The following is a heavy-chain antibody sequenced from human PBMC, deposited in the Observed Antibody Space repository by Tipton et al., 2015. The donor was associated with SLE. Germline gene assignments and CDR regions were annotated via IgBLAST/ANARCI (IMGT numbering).Heavy chain of an antibody. CDR1: GFTFSSYA. CDR2: ISSDGSVT. Sequence: VQLVQSGGGLVKPGESLRLSCAVSGFTFSSYAMTWVRQAPGKGLEWVSSISSDGSVTYYADSVKGRFTISRDNFENTLNLQMNSLRAQDTAGYYCTKSRWSLAATDESWGQGTLVTVSS. D-gene: IGHD6-25*01. CDR3: TKSRWSLAATDES. V-gene: IGHV3-23*04. J-gene: IGHJ5*02.